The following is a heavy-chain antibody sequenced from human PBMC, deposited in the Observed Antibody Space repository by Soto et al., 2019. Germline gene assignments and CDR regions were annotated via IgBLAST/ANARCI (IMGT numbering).Heavy chain of an antibody. CDR1: GGTFSSYA. V-gene: IGHV1-69*06. J-gene: IGHJ6*02. CDR2: IIPIFGTA. Sequence: QVQLVQSGAEVKKPGSSVKVSCKASGGTFSSYAISWVRQAPGQGLEWMGGIIPIFGTANYAQKFQGRVTTAADKSTRTAYMELSSLRSEDTAVYYCARASRITIFGVALYYYYGMDVWGQGTTVTVSS. CDR3: ARASRITIFGVALYYYYGMDV. D-gene: IGHD3-3*01.